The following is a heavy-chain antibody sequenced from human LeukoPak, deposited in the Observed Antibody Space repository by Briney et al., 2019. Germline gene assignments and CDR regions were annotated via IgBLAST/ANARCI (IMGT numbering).Heavy chain of an antibody. CDR2: ISSNGGST. CDR3: VKPTGDGYNPREDWYFDL. Sequence: PGGSLRLSCSASGFTFSSYAMHWVRQAPGKGLEYVSAISSNGGSTYYADSVKGRFTISRDNSKNTLYLQMSSLRAEDTAVYYCVKPTGDGYNPREDWYFDLWGPGTPVNVSS. D-gene: IGHD5-24*01. CDR1: GFTFSSYA. V-gene: IGHV3-64D*09. J-gene: IGHJ2*01.